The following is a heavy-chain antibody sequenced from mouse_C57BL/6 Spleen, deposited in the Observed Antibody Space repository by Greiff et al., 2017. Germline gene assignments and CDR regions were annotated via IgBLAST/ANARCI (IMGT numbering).Heavy chain of an antibody. CDR3: ARGRTLYYFDY. CDR2: IDPSDSET. Sequence: QVQLQQPGAELVRPGSSVKLSCKASGYNFTSYWMHWVKQRPIQGLEWIGNIDPSDSETHYNQKFKDKATLTVDKSSSTAYMQLSSLTSEDSAVYYCARGRTLYYFDYWGQGTTLTVSS. D-gene: IGHD6-1*01. V-gene: IGHV1-52*01. J-gene: IGHJ2*01. CDR1: GYNFTSYW.